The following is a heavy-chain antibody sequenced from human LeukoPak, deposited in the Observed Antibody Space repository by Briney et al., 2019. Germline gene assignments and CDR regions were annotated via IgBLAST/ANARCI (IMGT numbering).Heavy chain of an antibody. D-gene: IGHD3/OR15-3a*01. CDR1: GGSISSGDYY. J-gene: IGHJ4*02. V-gene: IGHV4-30-4*01. CDR3: ARVDPGEGLVTFDY. Sequence: SQTLSLTCTVSGGSISSGDYYWSWIRQPPGEGLEWIGYIYYSGSTYYNPSLKSRVTISVDTSKNQFSLKLSSVTAADTAVYYCARVDPGEGLVTFDYWGQGTLVTVSS. CDR2: IYYSGST.